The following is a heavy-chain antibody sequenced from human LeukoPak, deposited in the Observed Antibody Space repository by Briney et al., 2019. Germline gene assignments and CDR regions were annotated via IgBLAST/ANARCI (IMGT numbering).Heavy chain of an antibody. CDR1: GFTFNNYG. Sequence: GGSLRLSCAASGFTFNNYGMHWVRQAPGKGLEWVAVIWYDGSNKYCADSVKGRFTISRDNSKNTLSLQMNSLRAEDTGVYYCARASAGPFPLDYWGQGTLVTVSS. V-gene: IGHV3-33*01. CDR2: IWYDGSNK. J-gene: IGHJ4*02. D-gene: IGHD6-13*01. CDR3: ARASAGPFPLDY.